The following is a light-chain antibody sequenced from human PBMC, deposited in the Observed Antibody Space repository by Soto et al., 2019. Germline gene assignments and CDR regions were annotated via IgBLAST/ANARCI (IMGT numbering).Light chain of an antibody. CDR2: DAS. CDR1: QSISRS. V-gene: IGKV1-5*01. CDR3: QQYSSYFLT. J-gene: IGKJ3*01. Sequence: DIPMTQSPSTLSASVGDRVTITCRASQSISRSLAWYQQKPGKAPNLLIYDASSLESGVPSRFSGSGFGTEFTLTISSLQPDDFATYYCQQYSSYFLTFGPGTTVDIK.